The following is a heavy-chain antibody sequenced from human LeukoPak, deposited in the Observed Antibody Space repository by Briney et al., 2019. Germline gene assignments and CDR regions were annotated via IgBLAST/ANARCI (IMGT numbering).Heavy chain of an antibody. CDR3: ATYSQLWY. D-gene: IGHD5-18*01. CDR2: ISTSSSYI. CDR1: GFTFSSYS. V-gene: IGHV3-21*03. Sequence: GGSLRLSCAASGFTFSSYSMNWVRQAPGKGLEWVSFISTSSSYIHNADSVKGRFTISRDNAENSLYLQMNSLKTEDTAVYYCATYSQLWYWGQGTLVTVSS. J-gene: IGHJ4*02.